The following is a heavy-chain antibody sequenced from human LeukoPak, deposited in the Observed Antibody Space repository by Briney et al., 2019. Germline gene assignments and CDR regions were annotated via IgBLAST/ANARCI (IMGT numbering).Heavy chain of an antibody. D-gene: IGHD3-22*01. V-gene: IGHV4-39*01. J-gene: IGHJ4*02. Sequence: PSETLSLTCTVSGGSISSSSYYWGWIRQPPEKGLEWIGSMYYSGSTYYNPSLKSRVTIFVDTSKNQFSLKLSSVTAADTAVYYCARHGLPPYYYDSSGYFIDYWGQGTLVTVSS. CDR3: ARHGLPPYYYDSSGYFIDY. CDR2: MYYSGST. CDR1: GGSISSSSYY.